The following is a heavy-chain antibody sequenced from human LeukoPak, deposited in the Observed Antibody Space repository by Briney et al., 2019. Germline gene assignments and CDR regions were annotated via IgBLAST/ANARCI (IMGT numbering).Heavy chain of an antibody. D-gene: IGHD3-10*01. CDR3: ARGITMFRGLLILYFDP. Sequence: GGSLRLSCAPSGFTFSSYAVNWVRQAPGKGLEWVSSISGSSSYIYYADSVKGRFTISRDNAKNSLYLEMNSLRVEDTAVYYCARGITMFRGLLILYFDPWGQGTLVTVSS. V-gene: IGHV3-21*01. CDR1: GFTFSSYA. CDR2: ISGSSSYI. J-gene: IGHJ4*02.